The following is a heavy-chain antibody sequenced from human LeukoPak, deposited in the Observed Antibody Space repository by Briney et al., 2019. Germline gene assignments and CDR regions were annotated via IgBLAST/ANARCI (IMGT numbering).Heavy chain of an antibody. CDR3: ARSRADSLDF. Sequence: GGSPRLSCAAFGFSFSDYTMNWVRQAPGKGLEWVSSISSRGGYIHYADSLKGRFTISRENAQNLLFLQLNSLGVEDTAVYYCARSRADSLDFWGRGTMVTVSS. CDR1: GFSFSDYT. V-gene: IGHV3-21*01. J-gene: IGHJ3*01. CDR2: ISSRGGYI.